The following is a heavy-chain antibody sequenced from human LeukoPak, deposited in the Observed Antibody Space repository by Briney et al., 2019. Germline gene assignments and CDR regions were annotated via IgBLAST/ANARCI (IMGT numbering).Heavy chain of an antibody. CDR1: GGSISSYY. CDR2: IYTSGST. D-gene: IGHD6-13*01. Sequence: ETLSLTCTVSGGSISSYYWSWIRQPAGKGLEWIGRIYTSGSTNYNPSLKSRVTMSVDTSKNQFSLKLSSVTAADTAVYYCARERAAAGPLYYYYYYMDVWGKGTTVTVSS. J-gene: IGHJ6*03. V-gene: IGHV4-4*07. CDR3: ARERAAAGPLYYYYYYMDV.